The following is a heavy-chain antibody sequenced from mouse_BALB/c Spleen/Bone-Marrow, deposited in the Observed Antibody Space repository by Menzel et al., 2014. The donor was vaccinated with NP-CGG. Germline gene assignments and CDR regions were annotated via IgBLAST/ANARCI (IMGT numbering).Heavy chain of an antibody. V-gene: IGHV1-26*01. J-gene: IGHJ2*01. D-gene: IGHD3-3*01. CDR1: GYTFTDYY. CDR3: ARSRYFDN. CDR2: INPNTDGT. Sequence: EVQLKESGPELVKPGTSVKMSCKASGYTFTDYYMMWVRQSHGKSLEWIGHINPNTDGTFYNQKFKGKATLTVDKSSSTAYMQLNSLTSEDSAVYYCARSRYFDNWGQGTTLTVSS.